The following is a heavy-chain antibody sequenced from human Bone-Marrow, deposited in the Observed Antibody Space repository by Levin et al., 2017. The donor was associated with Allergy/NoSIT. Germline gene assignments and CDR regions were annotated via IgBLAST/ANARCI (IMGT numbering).Heavy chain of an antibody. Sequence: ASVKVSCKASGYTFTDYSMHWVRQAPGQGLEWMGRINPISGVTNYAQKFQGRVTMTTDTSISTAYMELSTLRSDDTAVYYCARCTIFGVAKDFDPWGQGTLVTVSS. CDR3: ARCTIFGVAKDFDP. J-gene: IGHJ5*02. D-gene: IGHD3-3*01. CDR1: GYTFTDYS. CDR2: INPISGVT. V-gene: IGHV1-2*06.